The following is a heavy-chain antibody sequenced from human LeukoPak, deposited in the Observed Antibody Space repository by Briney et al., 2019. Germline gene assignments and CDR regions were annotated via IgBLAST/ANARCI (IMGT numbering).Heavy chain of an antibody. CDR3: ARDLTYFYDSSGYGRAFDI. CDR1: GGSISSSSYY. J-gene: IGHJ3*02. CDR2: IYYSGST. V-gene: IGHV4-39*07. D-gene: IGHD3-22*01. Sequence: SETLSLTCTVSGGSISSSSYYWGWIRQPPGKGLEWIGSIYYSGSTYYNPSLKSRVTISLYTSKNQFSLKLSSVTAADTAVYFCARDLTYFYDSSGYGRAFDIWGQGTMVTVSS.